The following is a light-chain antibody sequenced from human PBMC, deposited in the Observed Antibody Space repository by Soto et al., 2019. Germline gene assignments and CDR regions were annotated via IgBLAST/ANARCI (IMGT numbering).Light chain of an antibody. CDR2: DAS. V-gene: IGKV3-11*01. CDR3: QQRSYWPLIT. Sequence: EIVLTQSPATLSLSPGERATRSCRASQSVSSYLAWYQQKPGQAPRLLIYDASNRATGIPARFSGSGSGTDFTLTISSLEPEDFAVYYCQQRSYWPLITFGQGTRLEIK. CDR1: QSVSSY. J-gene: IGKJ5*01.